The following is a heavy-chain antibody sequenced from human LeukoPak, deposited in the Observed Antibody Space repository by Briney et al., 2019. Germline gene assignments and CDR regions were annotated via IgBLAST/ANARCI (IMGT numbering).Heavy chain of an antibody. V-gene: IGHV3-33*01. J-gene: IGHJ4*02. CDR2: IWYDGSKK. Sequence: PGGSLRLSCAASGFMFGNYGMHWVRQAPGQGLEWVALIWYDGSKKYYADSVKGRFTVSRDNSKNTLYLQMNSLRAEDTAVYYCAREREYYGSGTYYFDYWGQGTLVTVSS. CDR3: AREREYYGSGTYYFDY. CDR1: GFMFGNYG. D-gene: IGHD3-10*01.